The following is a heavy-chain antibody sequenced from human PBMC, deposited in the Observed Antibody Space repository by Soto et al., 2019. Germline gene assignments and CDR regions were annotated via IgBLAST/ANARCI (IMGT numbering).Heavy chain of an antibody. D-gene: IGHD6-19*01. J-gene: IGHJ4*02. CDR2: ISGRSNNV. Sequence: GGSLRLSCAASGFAFSTSRMGWVRQAPGKGLEWVASISGRSNNVFYTKSVEGRFTISRDNAERSLHLQMNGLRAEDTAVYYCARYKVKGAAVTGLTFDLWGLGTXVTVSS. CDR3: ARYKVKGAAVTGLTFDL. CDR1: GFAFSTSR. V-gene: IGHV3-21*01.